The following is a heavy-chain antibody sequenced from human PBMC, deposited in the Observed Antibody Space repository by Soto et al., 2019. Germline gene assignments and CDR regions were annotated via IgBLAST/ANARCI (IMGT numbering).Heavy chain of an antibody. V-gene: IGHV3-23*01. J-gene: IGHJ4*02. D-gene: IGHD6-19*01. CDR3: ARGGSGWYPFDY. Sequence: GGSLRLCCAASGFAFSNYAMRWVRQSPGKGMEWISSLTGGGDNPHYAESVKGRFTISRDNSKSTLFLQINSLSDGHTAVYYCARGGSGWYPFDYWGQGTLVTVSS. CDR2: LTGGGDNP. CDR1: GFAFSNYA.